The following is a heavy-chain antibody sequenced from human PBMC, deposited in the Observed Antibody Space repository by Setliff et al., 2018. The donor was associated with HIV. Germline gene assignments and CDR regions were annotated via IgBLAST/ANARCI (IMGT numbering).Heavy chain of an antibody. CDR3: ARTSAATYCSGGSCYLPDY. J-gene: IGHJ4*02. Sequence: GGSLILYWSVPGFIFSSSWMNWVRQTPGKGLEWVANKKQDGSETSYVDSVKGRFTVSSDNAKNSLYLKMNSLRAADTATYYGARTSAATYCSGGSCYLPDYWGQGTLVTVSS. V-gene: IGHV3-7*01. D-gene: IGHD2-15*01. CDR1: GFIFSSSW. CDR2: KKQDGSET.